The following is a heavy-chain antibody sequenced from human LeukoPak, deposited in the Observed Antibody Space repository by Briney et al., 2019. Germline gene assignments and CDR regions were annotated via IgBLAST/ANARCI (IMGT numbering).Heavy chain of an antibody. V-gene: IGHV3-48*03. CDR3: AGDRAAYDSSGYYPRDYYYMDV. D-gene: IGHD3-22*01. J-gene: IGHJ6*03. CDR1: GLTFSSYE. Sequence: PGGSLRLSCAASGLTFSSYEMNWVRKAPGKGLEWVSYISSSGSTIYYADSVKGRFTISRANAKNSLYLQMNSLRAEDTAVYYCAGDRAAYDSSGYYPRDYYYMDVWGKGTTVTVSS. CDR2: ISSSGSTI.